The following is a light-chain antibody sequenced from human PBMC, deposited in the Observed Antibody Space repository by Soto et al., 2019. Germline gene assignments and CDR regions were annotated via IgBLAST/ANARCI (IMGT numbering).Light chain of an antibody. CDR3: QQYGTSEII. V-gene: IGKV3-20*01. CDR2: GVY. Sequence: IVLTQSPGTLSLSPGERATLSCRASQTGSNSYLAWYQHKSGQAPRLLIYGVYTRASGIPDRFSGSGSGTEFTLTIRRLETEDFAVFYCQQYGTSEIIFGQGTRLDIK. J-gene: IGKJ5*01. CDR1: QTGSNSY.